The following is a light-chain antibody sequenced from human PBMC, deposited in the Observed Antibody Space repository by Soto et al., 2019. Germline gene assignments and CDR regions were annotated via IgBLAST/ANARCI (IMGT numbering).Light chain of an antibody. CDR1: QSVSSRN. J-gene: IGKJ2*01. V-gene: IGKV3-20*01. CDR3: QQYSDLPYT. Sequence: EIVLTQSPGTLSLSPRERASLSCRASQSVSSRNLAWYQQKPGQAPRLLIYGASSMDTGIPERFSGSGSVTEFTLTINRLEPEDFAAYYCQQYSDLPYTFGQGTKLEVK. CDR2: GAS.